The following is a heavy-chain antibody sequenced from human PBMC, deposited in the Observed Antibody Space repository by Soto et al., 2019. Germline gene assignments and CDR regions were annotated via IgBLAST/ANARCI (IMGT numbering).Heavy chain of an antibody. V-gene: IGHV1-2*02. Sequence: ASVKVSCKASGYTFTGYYMHWVRQAPGQGLEWMGWINPNSGGTNYAQKFQGRVTMTRDTSISTAYMELSRLRSDDTAVYYCARAAKSKKLTYYFDYWGQGTLVTSPQ. CDR3: ARAAKSKKLTYYFDY. CDR1: GYTFTGYY. D-gene: IGHD3-16*01. CDR2: INPNSGGT. J-gene: IGHJ4*02.